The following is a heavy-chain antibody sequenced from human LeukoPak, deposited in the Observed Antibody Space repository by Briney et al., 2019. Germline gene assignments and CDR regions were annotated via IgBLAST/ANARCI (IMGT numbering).Heavy chain of an antibody. CDR1: GFTFSSYG. CDR3: AKGPLDYYYYMDV. Sequence: GGSLRLSCAASGFTFSSYGMHWVRQAPGKGLEWVAVISYDGSNKYYADSVKGRFTISRDNSKNTLYLQMNSLRAEDTAVYYCAKGPLDYYYYMDVWGKGTTVTVSS. J-gene: IGHJ6*03. V-gene: IGHV3-30*18. CDR2: ISYDGSNK. D-gene: IGHD1-1*01.